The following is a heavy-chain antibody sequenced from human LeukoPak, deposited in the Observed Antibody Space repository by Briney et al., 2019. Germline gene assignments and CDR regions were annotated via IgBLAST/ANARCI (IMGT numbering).Heavy chain of an antibody. CDR1: GYTFTSCG. Sequence: ASVKVSCKASGYTFTSCGISWVRQAPGQGLEWMGWISAYNGNTNYAQKLQGRVTMTTDTSTSTAYMELRSLRSDDTAVYYCARDRGWYYDFWSGYLPFDYWGQGTLVTVSS. D-gene: IGHD3-3*01. J-gene: IGHJ4*02. CDR2: ISAYNGNT. V-gene: IGHV1-18*01. CDR3: ARDRGWYYDFWSGYLPFDY.